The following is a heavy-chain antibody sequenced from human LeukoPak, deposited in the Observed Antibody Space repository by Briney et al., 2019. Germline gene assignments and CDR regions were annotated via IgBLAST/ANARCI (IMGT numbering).Heavy chain of an antibody. CDR1: GYTFTGYY. CDR2: INPNSGGT. Sequence: ASVKVSCKASGYTFTGYYMHWVRQAPGQGLEWMGWINPNSGGTNYAQKFQGRVTMTRDTSISTAYMELSRLRSDDTAVYYCARAQRSVVVAATRLYYYYMDVWGKGTTVTIPS. J-gene: IGHJ6*03. V-gene: IGHV1-2*02. D-gene: IGHD2-15*01. CDR3: ARAQRSVVVAATRLYYYYMDV.